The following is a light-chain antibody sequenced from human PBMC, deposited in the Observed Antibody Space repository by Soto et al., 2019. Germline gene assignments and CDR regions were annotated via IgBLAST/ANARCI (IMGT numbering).Light chain of an antibody. CDR1: QSVGNN. CDR3: QQRSTWPPFS. CDR2: EAS. Sequence: EIVLTQSPATLCLSPGERATLSCRASQSVGNNLAWYQQKPGQAPGLLIYEASTRATGIPARFSGSGSGTDFTLTISSLEPEDFAVYYCQQRSTWPPFSFGPGTKVDIK. J-gene: IGKJ3*01. V-gene: IGKV3-11*01.